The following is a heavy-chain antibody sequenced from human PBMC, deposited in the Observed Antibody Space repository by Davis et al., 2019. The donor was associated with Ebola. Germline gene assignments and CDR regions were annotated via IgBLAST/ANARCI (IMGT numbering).Heavy chain of an antibody. D-gene: IGHD5-24*01. J-gene: IGHJ4*02. CDR3: ARVRGDGYNPYFDY. CDR2: ISYDGSNK. V-gene: IGHV3-30-3*01. CDR1: GFTFSSYA. Sequence: SCAASGFTFSSYAMHWVRQAPGKGLEWVAVISYDGSNKYYADSVKGRFTISRDNSKNTLYLQMNSLRAEDTAVYYCARVRGDGYNPYFDYWGQGTLVTVSS.